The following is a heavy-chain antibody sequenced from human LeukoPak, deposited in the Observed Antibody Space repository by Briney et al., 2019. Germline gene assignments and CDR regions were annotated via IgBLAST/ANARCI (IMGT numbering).Heavy chain of an antibody. D-gene: IGHD1-26*01. CDR3: ARDGEVGATLGTTFDY. CDR2: INPSGGST. CDR1: GYAFTSYY. Sequence: EASVKVSCKASGYAFTSYYMHWVRQAPGQGLEWMGIINPSGGSTSYAQKFQGRVTMTRDTSTSTVYMELSSLRSEDTAVYYCARDGEVGATLGTTFDYWGQGTLVTVSS. V-gene: IGHV1-46*01. J-gene: IGHJ4*02.